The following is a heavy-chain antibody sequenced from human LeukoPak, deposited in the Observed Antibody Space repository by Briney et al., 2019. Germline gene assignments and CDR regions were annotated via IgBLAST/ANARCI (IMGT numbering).Heavy chain of an antibody. CDR3: ARVTGVFDY. J-gene: IGHJ4*02. V-gene: IGHV4-39*01. D-gene: IGHD1-14*01. CDR1: GGSISSSSYY. CDR2: IYYSGST. Sequence: SETLSLTCTVSGGSISSSSYYWGWIRQPPGKGLEWIGSIYYSGSTYYNPSLKSRVTISVDTSKNQFSLKLSSVTAADTAVYYCARVTGVFDYWGQGTLATVSS.